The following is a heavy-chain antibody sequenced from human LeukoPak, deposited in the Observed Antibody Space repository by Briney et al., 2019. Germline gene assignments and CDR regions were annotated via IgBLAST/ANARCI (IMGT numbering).Heavy chain of an antibody. J-gene: IGHJ4*02. V-gene: IGHV3-7*01. CDR1: GFTFSSYW. D-gene: IGHD4-17*01. CDR2: IKQDGSEK. Sequence: GGSLRLTCAASGFTFSSYWMSWVRQAPGKGLEWVANIKQDGSEKYYVDSVKGRFTISRDNAKNSLYLQMNSLRAEDTAVYYCARIAVTYTFDYWGQGTLVTVSS. CDR3: ARIAVTYTFDY.